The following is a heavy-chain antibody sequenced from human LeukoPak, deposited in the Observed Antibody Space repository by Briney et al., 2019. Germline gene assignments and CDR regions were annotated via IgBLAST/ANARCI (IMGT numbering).Heavy chain of an antibody. J-gene: IGHJ5*02. V-gene: IGHV4-39*07. CDR2: VYYSGNT. D-gene: IGHD6-6*01. CDR1: GGSISSSGSY. Sequence: KPSETLSLTCTVSGGSISSSGSYWGWIRQPPGKGLEWIGSVYYSGNTYNPSLKSRVTISVDTSKNQFSLNLTSVNAADTAIYYCARVMAARREDLNWFDPWGQGTLVIVSS. CDR3: ARVMAARREDLNWFDP.